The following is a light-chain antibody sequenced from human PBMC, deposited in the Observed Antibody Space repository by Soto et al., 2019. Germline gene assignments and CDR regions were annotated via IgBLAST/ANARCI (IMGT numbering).Light chain of an antibody. V-gene: IGKV3-20*01. CDR1: QRVSSSH. CDR3: QQCCISPPT. CDR2: GAS. J-gene: IGKJ1*01. Sequence: EIVLTQSPGTLSLSPGERATLSCRTSQRVSSSHLVWYQPKPGQPPRLLIYGASSRATDMSDRFSGSGSGTDFTLTISRLEPEDFAVYYCQQCCISPPTFGQGTKVEIK.